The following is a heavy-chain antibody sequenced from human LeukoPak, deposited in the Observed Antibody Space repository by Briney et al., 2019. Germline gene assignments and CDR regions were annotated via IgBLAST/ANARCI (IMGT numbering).Heavy chain of an antibody. Sequence: GDSLKISCQGSGYSFSSFWVGWVRQTPGKGLEWMGVVYPDDSAARYGPSFQGQITFSADKSLDTAYLQWSSLRASDTGIYFCARSRVWGDSRWAFDYWGQGTPVTVSS. CDR1: GYSFSSFW. V-gene: IGHV5-51*01. J-gene: IGHJ4*02. CDR2: VYPDDSAA. D-gene: IGHD3-16*01. CDR3: ARSRVWGDSRWAFDY.